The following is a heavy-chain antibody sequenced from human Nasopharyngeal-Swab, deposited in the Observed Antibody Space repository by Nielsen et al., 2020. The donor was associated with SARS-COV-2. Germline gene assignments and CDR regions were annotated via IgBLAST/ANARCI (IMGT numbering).Heavy chain of an antibody. D-gene: IGHD3-10*01. CDR2: IDTSGT. CDR3: VRDSPMTRAVIVEY. V-gene: IGHV4-61*02. Sequence: SETLSLTCTVSGDSIGSGKYYWGWIRQSAGKGLEWLGRIDTSGTTYNPSLKSRVTMSLDTSKNEFSLKVNSVTAADTAVYYCVRDSPMTRAVIVEYWGQGTPVTVSS. J-gene: IGHJ4*02. CDR1: GDSIGSGKYY.